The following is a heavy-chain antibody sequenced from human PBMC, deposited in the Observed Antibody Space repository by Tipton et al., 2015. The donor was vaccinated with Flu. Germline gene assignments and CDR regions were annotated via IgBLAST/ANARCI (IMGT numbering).Heavy chain of an antibody. J-gene: IGHJ1*01. D-gene: IGHD2-2*02. CDR1: GGTFSSYA. CDR3: ARAPADVGVVPAAIPYFQH. Sequence: QSGAEVKKPGSSVKVSCKASGGTFSSYAISWVRQAPGQGLEWMGGIIPIFGTANYAQKFQGRVTITADESTSTAYMELSSLRSEDTAVYYCARAPADVGVVPAAIPYFQHWGQGTLVTVSS. V-gene: IGHV1-69*01. CDR2: IIPIFGTA.